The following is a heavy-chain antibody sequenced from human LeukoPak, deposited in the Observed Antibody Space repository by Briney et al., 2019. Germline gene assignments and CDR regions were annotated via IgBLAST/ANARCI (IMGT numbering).Heavy chain of an antibody. CDR2: INPSGGST. Sequence: GASVKVSCKASGYTFTSYYMHWVRQAPGQGLEWMGIINPSGGSTSYAQKFQGRVTMTRDMSTSTVYMELSSLRSEDTAVYYCARARGIVVVDPQDWFDPWGQGTLVTVSS. J-gene: IGHJ5*02. V-gene: IGHV1-46*01. D-gene: IGHD2-15*01. CDR3: ARARGIVVVDPQDWFDP. CDR1: GYTFTSYY.